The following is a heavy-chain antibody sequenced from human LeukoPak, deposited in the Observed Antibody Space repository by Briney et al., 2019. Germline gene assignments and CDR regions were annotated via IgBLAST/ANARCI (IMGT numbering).Heavy chain of an antibody. V-gene: IGHV3-48*04. Sequence: GGSLRLSCAASGFTFSSYSMNWVRQAPGKGLEWVSYISSSSSTIYYADSVKGRFTISRDNAKNSLYLQMNSLRAEDTAVYYCARDGPYCGGDCYSYAFDIWGQGTMVTVSS. CDR1: GFTFSSYS. J-gene: IGHJ3*02. CDR3: ARDGPYCGGDCYSYAFDI. CDR2: ISSSSSTI. D-gene: IGHD2-21*02.